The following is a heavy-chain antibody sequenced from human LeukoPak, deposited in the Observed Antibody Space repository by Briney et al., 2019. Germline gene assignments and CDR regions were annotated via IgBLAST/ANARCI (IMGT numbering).Heavy chain of an antibody. D-gene: IGHD3-10*01. CDR2: INAGNGNT. CDR3: ARDRVGAFGDYYYGMDV. V-gene: IGHV1-3*01. J-gene: IGHJ6*02. CDR1: GYTFTSYA. Sequence: ASVTVSCEASGYTFTSYAMHWVRQAPGQRLEWMGWINAGNGNTKYSQKFQGRVTITRDTSASTAYMELSSLRSEDTAVYYCARDRVGAFGDYYYGMDVWGQGTTVTVSS.